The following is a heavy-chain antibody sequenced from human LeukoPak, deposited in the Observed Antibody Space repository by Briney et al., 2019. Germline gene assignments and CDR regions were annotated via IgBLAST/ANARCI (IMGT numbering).Heavy chain of an antibody. CDR2: IYYSGST. CDR1: GYSISSGYY. Sequence: SETLSLTCTVSGYSISSGYYWGWIRQPPGKGLEWIGYIYYSGSTNYNPSLKSRVTISVDTSKNQFSLKLSSVTAADTAVYYCARTRRGRGFDPWGQGTLVTVSS. V-gene: IGHV4-61*01. CDR3: ARTRRGRGFDP. D-gene: IGHD3-10*01. J-gene: IGHJ5*02.